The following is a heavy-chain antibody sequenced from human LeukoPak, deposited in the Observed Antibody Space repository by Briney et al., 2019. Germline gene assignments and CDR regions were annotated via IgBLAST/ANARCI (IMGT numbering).Heavy chain of an antibody. CDR2: IYYSGST. Sequence: PSETLSLTCTVSGGSISSSSYYWGWIRQPPGKGLEWIGSIYYSGSTYYNPSLKSRVTISVDTSKNQFSLKLSSVTAADTAVCYCARRYSGWYSFDYWGQGTLVTVSS. CDR3: ARRYSGWYSFDY. CDR1: GGSISSSSYY. J-gene: IGHJ4*02. V-gene: IGHV4-39*01. D-gene: IGHD6-19*01.